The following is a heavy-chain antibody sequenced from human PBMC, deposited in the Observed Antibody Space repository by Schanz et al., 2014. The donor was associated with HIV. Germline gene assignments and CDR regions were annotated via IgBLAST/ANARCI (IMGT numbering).Heavy chain of an antibody. J-gene: IGHJ4*02. D-gene: IGHD1-1*01. CDR3: AKDPAYPGTGNLEY. CDR1: GFTFGSYG. CDR2: MSYDGSNK. V-gene: IGHV3-30*18. Sequence: HVQLVESGGGVVQPGRSLRLSCVASGFTFGSYGMHWARQTPDKGLEWLGVMSYDGSNKHYADSVKGRFTISRDNSKNTLYLQLNSLRAEDTAVYYCAKDPAYPGTGNLEYWGQGTLVIVSS.